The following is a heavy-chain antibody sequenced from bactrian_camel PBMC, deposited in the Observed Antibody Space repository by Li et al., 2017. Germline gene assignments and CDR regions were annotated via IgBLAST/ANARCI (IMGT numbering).Heavy chain of an antibody. CDR1: GYSSCTYD. V-gene: IGHV3S55*01. Sequence: HVQLVESGGGSVQAGGSLRLSCLVSGYSSCTYDMSWHRQAPGKEREFVSRIVSGSSTTYTDSVKGRFTISRDNAKNTLYLQMDNLRPEDSAIYYCAAARIGFPSLARYLYAYWGPGTQVTVSS. D-gene: IGHD1*01. J-gene: IGHJ4*01. CDR3: AAARIGFPSLARYLYAY. CDR2: IVSGSST.